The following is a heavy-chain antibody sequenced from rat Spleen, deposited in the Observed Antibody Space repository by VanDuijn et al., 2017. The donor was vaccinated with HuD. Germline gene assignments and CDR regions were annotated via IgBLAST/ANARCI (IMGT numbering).Heavy chain of an antibody. Sequence: EVQLVESGGGLVQPGRSLKLSCAASGFTFSDYFMAWVRQAPTKGLEWVASISYVGGNTYYRDSVVKGRFTISRDNAKSSLYLQMDSLKSEDTATYYCARHGRGGTARYYVFDVWGQGASVTVSS. V-gene: IGHV5-25*01. CDR3: ARHGRGGTARYYVFDV. CDR2: ISYVGGNT. D-gene: IGHD4-3*01. J-gene: IGHJ4*01. CDR1: GFTFSDYF.